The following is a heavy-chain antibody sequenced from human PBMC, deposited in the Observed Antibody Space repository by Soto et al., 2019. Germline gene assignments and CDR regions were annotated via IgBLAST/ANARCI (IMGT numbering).Heavy chain of an antibody. CDR2: IYYPGLT. J-gene: IGHJ5*02. Sequence: QLQLQESGSGLLKPSQTLSLNCSVSGDSISSGGLSWNWLRQSPGRGLEWIGYIYYPGLTYYNPSLKSRVSMSLDTSENQVSLSLSSVTAADSAVYYRARGKRSKTASAGTGWFDPWGPGTLVTVSS. CDR3: ARGKRSKTASAGTGWFDP. D-gene: IGHD6-13*01. V-gene: IGHV4-30-2*06. CDR1: GDSISSGGLS.